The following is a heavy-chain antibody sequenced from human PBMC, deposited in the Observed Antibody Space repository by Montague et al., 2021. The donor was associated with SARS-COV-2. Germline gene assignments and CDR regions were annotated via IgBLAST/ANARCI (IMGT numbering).Heavy chain of an antibody. J-gene: IGHJ5*02. V-gene: IGHV3-48*02. Sequence: SLRLSCAASGFTFSSYGMNWVRQAPGKGLEWVAYITPTSTTIHYADSVKGRFTISRDGAKNSLFLQMNGLRDEDTAMHYCARDLWPGMPAAGTWFGPWGQGTLVTVSS. CDR1: GFTFSSYG. D-gene: IGHD6-25*01. CDR3: ARDLWPGMPAAGTWFGP. CDR2: ITPTSTTI.